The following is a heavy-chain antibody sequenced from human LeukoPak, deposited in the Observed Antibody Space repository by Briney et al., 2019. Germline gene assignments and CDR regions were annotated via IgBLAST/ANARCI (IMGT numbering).Heavy chain of an antibody. J-gene: IGHJ4*02. CDR3: ARALNFIPAARTTSFDY. D-gene: IGHD2-2*01. CDR1: GYTFTGYY. Sequence: ASVKVSCKASGYTFTGYYMHWVRQAPGQGLEWMGWINPNSGGTNYAQKFQGRVTMTRDTSISTAYMELSRLRSDDTAVYYCARALNFIPAARTTSFDYWGQGTLVTVSS. V-gene: IGHV1-2*02. CDR2: INPNSGGT.